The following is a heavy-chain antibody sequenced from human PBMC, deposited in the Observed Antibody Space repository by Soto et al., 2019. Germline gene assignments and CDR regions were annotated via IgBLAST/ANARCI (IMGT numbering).Heavy chain of an antibody. D-gene: IGHD3-10*01. CDR1: GVTFSNYA. Sequence: PXGSLKLSCTVSGVTFSNYAMNWVRQAPGKGLEWVSSLSGSGGTTYYADSVKGRFIISRDNSKNTLYLLMNSLRAEDTALYYCAKQRADYGSGADTFYFDYWGQGALVTVSS. J-gene: IGHJ4*02. CDR2: LSGSGGTT. V-gene: IGHV3-23*01. CDR3: AKQRADYGSGADTFYFDY.